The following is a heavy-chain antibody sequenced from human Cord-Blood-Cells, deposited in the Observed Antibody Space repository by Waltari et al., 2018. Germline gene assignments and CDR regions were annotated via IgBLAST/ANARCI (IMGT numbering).Heavy chain of an antibody. CDR3: ASRACSGGSCYPYYFDY. Sequence: QVQLVQSGAEVKKPGASVKVSCKASGYTFTSYDINWVRQATGQGLEWMGWMNPNSGNTGYAQKFQGRGTMTRNTSISTAYMELSSLRSEDTAVYYCASRACSGGSCYPYYFDYWGQGTLVTVSS. CDR2: MNPNSGNT. V-gene: IGHV1-8*01. J-gene: IGHJ4*02. CDR1: GYTFTSYD. D-gene: IGHD2-15*01.